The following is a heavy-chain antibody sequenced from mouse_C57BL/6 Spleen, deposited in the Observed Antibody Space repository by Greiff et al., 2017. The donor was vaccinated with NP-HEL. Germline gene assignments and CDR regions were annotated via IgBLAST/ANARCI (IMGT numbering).Heavy chain of an antibody. D-gene: IGHD2-3*01. CDR2: IDPSDSYT. CDR3: ARSDGYGPWFAY. CDR1: GYTFTSYW. V-gene: IGHV1-59*01. J-gene: IGHJ3*01. Sequence: QVQLQQPGAELVRPGTSVKLSCKASGYTFTSYWMHWVKQRPGQGLEWIGVIDPSDSYTNYNQKFKGKATLTVDTSSSTAYMQLSSLTSEDSAVYYCARSDGYGPWFAYWGQGTLVTVSA.